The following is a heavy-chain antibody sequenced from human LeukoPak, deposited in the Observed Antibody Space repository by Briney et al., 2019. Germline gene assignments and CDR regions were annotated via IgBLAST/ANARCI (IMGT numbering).Heavy chain of an antibody. CDR2: MNPNGANT. D-gene: IGHD4-17*01. CDR1: GYTFTSYD. Sequence: ASVKVSCKASGYTFTSYDINWVRQATGQGLEWMGWMNPNGANTGYAQRFQGRVTMTRNTSINTAYMELSSLKSEDTAVYYCARGRYGDYGYDYWGQGTLVTVSS. CDR3: ARGRYGDYGYDY. J-gene: IGHJ4*02. V-gene: IGHV1-8*01.